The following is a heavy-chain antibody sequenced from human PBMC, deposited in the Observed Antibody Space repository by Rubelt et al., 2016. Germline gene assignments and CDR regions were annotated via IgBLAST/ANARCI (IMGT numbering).Heavy chain of an antibody. D-gene: IGHD6-13*01. CDR3: ARDPQQLVLYYYYGMDV. CDR1: GFTFSSYW. CDR2: IKQDGSEK. V-gene: IGHV3-7*05. Sequence: EVQLVESGGGLVQPGGSLRLSCAASGFTFSSYWMSWVRQAPGKGLEWVANIKQDGSEKYYVDSVKGRFTISRDNAKNSLYLQMNSLRAEDTAVYYCARDPQQLVLYYYYGMDVWGQGTTVTVSS. J-gene: IGHJ6*02.